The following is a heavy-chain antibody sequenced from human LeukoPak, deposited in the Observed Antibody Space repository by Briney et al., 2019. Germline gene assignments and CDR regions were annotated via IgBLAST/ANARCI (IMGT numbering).Heavy chain of an antibody. CDR1: GGSISSSSYY. V-gene: IGHV4-39*01. CDR2: IYYSGNT. CDR3: ASRADPTDYSDAFDI. J-gene: IGHJ3*02. D-gene: IGHD2-15*01. Sequence: SETLSLTCTVSGGSISSSSYYWVWIRQPPGKGLEWIGSIYYSGNTYYNPSLKSRVTISVDTSKNQFSLKLSSVTAADTAVYYCASRADPTDYSDAFDIWGQGTMVTVSS.